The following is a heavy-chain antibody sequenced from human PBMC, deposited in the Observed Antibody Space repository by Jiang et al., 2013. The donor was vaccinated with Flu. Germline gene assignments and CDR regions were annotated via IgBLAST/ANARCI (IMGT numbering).Heavy chain of an antibody. D-gene: IGHD1-7*01. CDR2: MNAANGDT. J-gene: IGHJ4*01. CDR3: ARDSGWITGTASLYYFDY. Sequence: GAEVKKPGASVKVSCKASGYTFTTYAVHWVRQAPGQGLEWMGWMNAANGDTKYSQNFHDRVTFTRDTSATTAYMELSSLRSEDSTIYYCARDSGWITGTASLYYFDYWG. V-gene: IGHV1-3*01. CDR1: GYTFTTYA.